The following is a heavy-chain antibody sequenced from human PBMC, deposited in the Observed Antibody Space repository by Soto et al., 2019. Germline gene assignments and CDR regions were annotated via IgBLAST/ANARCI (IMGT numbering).Heavy chain of an antibody. J-gene: IGHJ5*02. V-gene: IGHV4-4*02. CDR3: ARALYGSGSYSSLFFFDP. CDR1: GGSISSSNW. Sequence: ETLSLTCAVSGGSISSSNWWSWVRQPPGKGLEWIGEIYHSGSTNYNPSLKSRVTISVDKSKNQFSLKLSSVTAADTAVYYCARALYGSGSYSSLFFFDPWGQGTLVTVSS. D-gene: IGHD3-10*01. CDR2: IYHSGST.